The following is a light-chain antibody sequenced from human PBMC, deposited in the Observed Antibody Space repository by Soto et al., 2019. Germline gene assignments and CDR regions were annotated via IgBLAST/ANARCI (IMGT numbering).Light chain of an antibody. CDR3: GSWDSSLSAYV. V-gene: IGLV1-51*01. Sequence: QSVLTQPPSGSAAPGQKVTISCSGSSSNIGGNPVSWYQQLPGTAPKLLIYDDNKRPSGIPDRFSGSKSGTSATLGITGFQTGDEADYYCGSWDSSLSAYVFGTGTKVTAL. CDR2: DDN. J-gene: IGLJ1*01. CDR1: SSNIGGNP.